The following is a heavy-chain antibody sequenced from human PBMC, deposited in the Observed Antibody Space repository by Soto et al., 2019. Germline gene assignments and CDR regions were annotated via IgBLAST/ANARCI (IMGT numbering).Heavy chain of an antibody. CDR1: GFTFSSYG. J-gene: IGHJ6*02. V-gene: IGHV3-33*01. CDR2: IWYDGSNK. CDR3: ARERGVPNYYYYGMDV. Sequence: SGGSLRLSCAASGFTFSSYGMHWVRQAPGKGLEWVAVIWYDGSNKYYADSVKGRFTISRDNSKNTLYLQMNSLRAEDTAVYYCARERGVPNYYYYGMDVWGQGTTVTVS.